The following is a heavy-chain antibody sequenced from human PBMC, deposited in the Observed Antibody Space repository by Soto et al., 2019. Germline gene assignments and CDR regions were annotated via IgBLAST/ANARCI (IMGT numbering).Heavy chain of an antibody. J-gene: IGHJ4*02. Sequence: ASVKVSCKASGYTFTSYYMHWVRQAPGQGLEWMGIINPSGGSTSHAQKFQGRVTMTRDTSTSTVYMELSSLRSEDTAVYYCARDLAVDTAMVPFDYWGQGTLVTVSS. CDR3: ARDLAVDTAMVPFDY. CDR2: INPSGGST. V-gene: IGHV1-46*01. D-gene: IGHD5-18*01. CDR1: GYTFTSYY.